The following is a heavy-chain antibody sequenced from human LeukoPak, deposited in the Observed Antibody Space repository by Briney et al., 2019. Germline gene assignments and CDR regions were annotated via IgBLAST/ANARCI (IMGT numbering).Heavy chain of an antibody. CDR1: GDSVSRNSAA. D-gene: IGHD3-10*02. J-gene: IGHJ5*02. CDR3: ARHLANVRWGVNPRWFDP. Sequence: SQTLSLTCAISGDSVSRNSAAWNWIRQSPSRGLEWLGRTYYRSKWYNDYAVSVKSRISISPDTSKNQFSLKLSSVTAADTAVYYCARHLANVRWGVNPRWFDPWGQGTLVTVSS. CDR2: TYYRSKWYN. V-gene: IGHV6-1*01.